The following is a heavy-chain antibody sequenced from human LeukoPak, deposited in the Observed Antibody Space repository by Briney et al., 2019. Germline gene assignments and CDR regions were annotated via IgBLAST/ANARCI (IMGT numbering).Heavy chain of an antibody. CDR1: GFTFSSYA. V-gene: IGHV3-30-3*01. J-gene: IGHJ4*02. D-gene: IGHD3-22*01. Sequence: PGRSLRLSCAASGFTFSSYAMHWVRQAPGKGLEWVAVISYDGSNKYYADSVKGRFTISRDNSKNTLYLQMNSLRAEDTAVYYCAKDISGYYDSSLDYWGQGTLVTVSS. CDR3: AKDISGYYDSSLDY. CDR2: ISYDGSNK.